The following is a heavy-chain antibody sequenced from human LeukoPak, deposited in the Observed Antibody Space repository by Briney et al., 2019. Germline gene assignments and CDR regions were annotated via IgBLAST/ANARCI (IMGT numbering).Heavy chain of an antibody. Sequence: GGSLRVSCGASGFPFSSYWMTWVRQAPGKGLEWVASINKDGSEKYYVDSLKGRFIISRDNAKSSLHLQMNSLRAEDTAVYYCAELGITMIGGVWGKGTTVTISS. J-gene: IGHJ6*04. CDR1: GFPFSSYW. CDR3: AELGITMIGGV. CDR2: INKDGSEK. D-gene: IGHD3-10*02. V-gene: IGHV3-7*01.